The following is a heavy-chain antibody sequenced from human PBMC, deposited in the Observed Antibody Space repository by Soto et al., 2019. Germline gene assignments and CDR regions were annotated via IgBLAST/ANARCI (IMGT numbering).Heavy chain of an antibody. CDR1: GFTFSSYS. D-gene: IGHD3-16*01. J-gene: IGHJ5*02. CDR2: ISSSSSYI. Sequence: RLSCAASGFTFSSYSMNWDRQAPGKGLEWVSSISSSSSYIYYADSVKGRFTISRDNAKNSLYLQMNSLRAEDTAVYYCARDYDYVWGSYKPWFDPWGQGTLVTVSS. CDR3: ARDYDYVWGSYKPWFDP. V-gene: IGHV3-21*01.